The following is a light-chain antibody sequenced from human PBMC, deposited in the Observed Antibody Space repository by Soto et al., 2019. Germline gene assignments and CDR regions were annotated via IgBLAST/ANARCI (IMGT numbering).Light chain of an antibody. CDR1: SSDVGGYNY. CDR2: EVS. J-gene: IGLJ2*01. Sequence: QSALTQPPSASGSPGQSVTISCTGTSSDVGGYNYVSWYQQRPGKAPKLMICEVSKRPSGVPDRFSGSKSGNTASLTVSGLQAEDEADYYCSSYAGSNNFVVFGGGTKLTVL. V-gene: IGLV2-8*01. CDR3: SSYAGSNNFVV.